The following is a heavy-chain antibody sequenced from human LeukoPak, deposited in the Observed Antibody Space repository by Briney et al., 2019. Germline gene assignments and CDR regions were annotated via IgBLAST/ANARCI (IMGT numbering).Heavy chain of an antibody. CDR2: INPSGGST. D-gene: IGHD3-22*01. J-gene: IGHJ4*02. CDR1: GYTFTSYY. CDR3: ASDSSGYYYVDY. V-gene: IGHV1-46*01. Sequence: ASVKVSCKASGYTFTSYYMHWVRQAPGQGLEWMGIINPSGGSTSYAQKFQGRVTMTRDTSTSTVYMELSSLRSEDTAVYYCASDSSGYYYVDYWGQGTLVTVSS.